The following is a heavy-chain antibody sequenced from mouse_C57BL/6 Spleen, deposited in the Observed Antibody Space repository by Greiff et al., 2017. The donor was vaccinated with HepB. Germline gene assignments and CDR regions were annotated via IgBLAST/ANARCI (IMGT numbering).Heavy chain of an antibody. Sequence: QVQLQQPGTELVKPGASVKLSCKASGYTFTSYWMHWVKQRPGQGLEWIGNINPSNGGTNYNEKFKSKATLTVDKSSSTAYMQLSSLTSVDSVDYYWAGQLRLTWFAYWGQGTLVTVSS. CDR1: GYTFTSYW. CDR2: INPSNGGT. V-gene: IGHV1-53*01. D-gene: IGHD3-2*02. J-gene: IGHJ3*01. CDR3: AGQLRLTWFAY.